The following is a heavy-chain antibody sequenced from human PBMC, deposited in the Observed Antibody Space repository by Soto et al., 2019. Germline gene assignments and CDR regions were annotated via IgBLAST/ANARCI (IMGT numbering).Heavy chain of an antibody. V-gene: IGHV1-69*13. CDR2: IIPIFGTT. CDR1: GGTFSNYA. J-gene: IGHJ1*01. Sequence: SVKVSCKASGGTFSNYALSWVRQAPGQGLEWMGDIIPIFGTTNNAQKFQGRVTITADEATSTAYMELSSLRSEDTAVYYFASRGERDYYDTGGYGWGQGTLVTVSS. CDR3: ASRGERDYYDTGGYG. D-gene: IGHD3-22*01.